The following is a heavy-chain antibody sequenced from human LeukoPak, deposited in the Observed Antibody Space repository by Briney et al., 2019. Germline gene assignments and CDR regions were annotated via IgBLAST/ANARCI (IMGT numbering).Heavy chain of an antibody. CDR1: GGSISSGIYC. CDR2: NYTSGSD. V-gene: IGHV4-61*02. Sequence: SETLSLTCTVPGGSISSGIYCWSWIRQPAGKGLEWIVRNYTSGSDNYNPSLKSRFTISVDTSKNQFSLKLSSVTAADTAVYYCARDPYYDVWSGGFDPWGQGTLVTVSS. J-gene: IGHJ5*02. D-gene: IGHD3-3*01. CDR3: ARDPYYDVWSGGFDP.